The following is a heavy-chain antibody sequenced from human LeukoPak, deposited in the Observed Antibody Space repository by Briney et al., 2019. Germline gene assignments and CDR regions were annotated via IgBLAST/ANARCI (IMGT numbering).Heavy chain of an antibody. CDR3: ARGGTVVPFDY. CDR2: IYYSGST. D-gene: IGHD4-17*01. V-gene: IGHV4-31*03. CDR1: GGSISSGGYY. J-gene: IGHJ4*02. Sequence: PSQTLSLTCTVSGGSISSGGYYWSWIRQHPGKGLEWIGYIYYSGSTYYNPSLKSRVTISVGTSKNQFSLKLSSVTAADTAVYYCARGGTVVPFDYWGQGTLVTVSS.